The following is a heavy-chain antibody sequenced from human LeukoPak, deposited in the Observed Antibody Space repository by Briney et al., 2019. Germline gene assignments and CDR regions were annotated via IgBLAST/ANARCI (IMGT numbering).Heavy chain of an antibody. CDR3: ARVVTIFGVVIADYFDY. D-gene: IGHD3-3*01. J-gene: IGHJ4*02. CDR2: ISAYNDNT. V-gene: IGHV1-18*01. Sequence: ASVKVSCKASGYTFTSYGISWVRQAPGQGLEWMGWISAYNDNTNYAQKLQGRVTMTTDTSTSTAYMELRSLRSDDTAVYYCARVVTIFGVVIADYFDYWGQGTLVTVSS. CDR1: GYTFTSYG.